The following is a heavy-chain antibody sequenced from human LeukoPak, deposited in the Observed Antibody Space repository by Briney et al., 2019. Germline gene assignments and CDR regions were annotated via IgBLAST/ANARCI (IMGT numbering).Heavy chain of an antibody. Sequence: SGGSLSLSCGASGFTFSAYGTHWVRQAPGKGLEWVAFIHYDGSIKSYADSVKGRFTISRDNSNNTLYLQMNGLTTEDTAVYYCAKLSRTLPVDYWGQGTLVTVSS. CDR1: GFTFSAYG. CDR3: AKLSRTLPVDY. CDR2: IHYDGSIK. V-gene: IGHV3-30*02. J-gene: IGHJ4*02. D-gene: IGHD2/OR15-2a*01.